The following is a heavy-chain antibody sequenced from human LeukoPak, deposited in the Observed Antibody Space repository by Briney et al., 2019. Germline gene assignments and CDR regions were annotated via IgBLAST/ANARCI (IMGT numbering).Heavy chain of an antibody. CDR3: ARPYYYGSGSYYSDAFDI. Sequence: ASVTVSCKASGYTFTGYYMHWVRQAPGQGLEWMGWINPNSGGTNYAQKFQGRVTMTRDTSISTAYMELSRLRSDDTAVYYCARPYYYGSGSYYSDAFDIWGQGTMVTVSS. J-gene: IGHJ3*02. CDR1: GYTFTGYY. V-gene: IGHV1-2*02. D-gene: IGHD3-10*01. CDR2: INPNSGGT.